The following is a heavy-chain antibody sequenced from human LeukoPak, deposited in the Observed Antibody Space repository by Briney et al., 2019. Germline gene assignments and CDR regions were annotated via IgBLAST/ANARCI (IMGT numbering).Heavy chain of an antibody. CDR1: GGSISSSSYY. CDR3: ARDQLYDSRGYHPEIY. V-gene: IGHV4-39*07. D-gene: IGHD3-22*01. CDR2: IYYSGST. J-gene: IGHJ4*02. Sequence: PSETLSLTCTVSGGSISSSSYYWGWIRQPPGKGLEWIGSIYYSGSTYYNPSLKSRVTISVDTSKNQFSLKLSSVTAADTAVYYCARDQLYDSRGYHPEIYWGQGTLVTVSS.